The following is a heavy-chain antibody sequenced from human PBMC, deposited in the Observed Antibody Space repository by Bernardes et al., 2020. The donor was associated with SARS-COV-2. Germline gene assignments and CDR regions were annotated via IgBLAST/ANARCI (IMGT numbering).Heavy chain of an antibody. Sequence: SGPTLVKPTQTLTLTCTFSGFSLTTNGLGVGWIRQPPGKALEWLALIYWDDEKRYSPSLQSRLTITKATSKNQVVFTMTNMEAVDTATYYCVHLEPMIPGVPMVENWGQGTLVTVSS. V-gene: IGHV2-5*02. CDR1: GFSLTTNGLG. CDR2: IYWDDEK. J-gene: IGHJ4*02. CDR3: VHLEPMIPGVPMVEN. D-gene: IGHD3-10*01.